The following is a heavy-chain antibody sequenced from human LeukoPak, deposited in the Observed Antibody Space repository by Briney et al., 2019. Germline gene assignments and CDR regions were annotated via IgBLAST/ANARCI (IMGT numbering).Heavy chain of an antibody. J-gene: IGHJ6*03. CDR1: GGSISDYY. D-gene: IGHD3-10*01. Sequence: SETLSLTCTVSGGSISDYYWSWIRQPPGKGLEWIGYIYYSGGTNYNPSLKSRVTISVDTSKNQFSLNLSSVTAADTAVYYCARDRGYYGSGGRYMDVWGKGTTVTVSS. CDR3: ARDRGYYGSGGRYMDV. CDR2: IYYSGGT. V-gene: IGHV4-59*12.